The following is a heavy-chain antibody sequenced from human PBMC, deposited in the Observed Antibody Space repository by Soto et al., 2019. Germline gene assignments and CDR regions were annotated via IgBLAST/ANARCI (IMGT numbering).Heavy chain of an antibody. Sequence: SETLSLTCAVYGGSFSGYYWSWIRQPPGKGLEWIGEINHSGSTNYNPSLKSRVTISVDTSKNQFSLKLSSVTAADTAVYYCARALVIVGAWGRNYYYGMDVWGQGTTVTVSS. CDR1: GGSFSGYY. CDR3: ARALVIVGAWGRNYYYGMDV. D-gene: IGHD1-26*01. J-gene: IGHJ6*02. CDR2: INHSGST. V-gene: IGHV4-34*01.